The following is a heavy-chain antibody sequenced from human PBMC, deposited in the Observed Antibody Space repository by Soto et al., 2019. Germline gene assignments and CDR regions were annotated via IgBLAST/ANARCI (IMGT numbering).Heavy chain of an antibody. CDR2: IYWNDDK. CDR1: GFSLSTSGVG. Sequence: QITLKESGPTLVKPTQTLTLTCTFSGFSLSTSGVGVGWIRQPPGKALEWLALIYWNDDKRYSPSLKSRLTITKDTSKNQVGLTMTNMDPVDTATYYWAHLSYDRSGYFPPSYWYCDLWGRGTLVTVSS. J-gene: IGHJ2*01. D-gene: IGHD3-22*01. CDR3: AHLSYDRSGYFPPSYWYCDL. V-gene: IGHV2-5*01.